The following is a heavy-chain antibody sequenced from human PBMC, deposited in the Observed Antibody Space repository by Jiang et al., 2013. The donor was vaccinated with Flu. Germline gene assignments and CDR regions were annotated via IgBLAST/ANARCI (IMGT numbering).Heavy chain of an antibody. D-gene: IGHD2-21*01. CDR2: TYYSRST. J-gene: IGHJ4*02. V-gene: IGHV4-59*01. CDR3: ASTFFLTVSDLGY. CDR1: GGSITTYY. Sequence: GSGLVKPSETLSLTCTVSGGSITTYYWSWIRQAPGKGLEWIGNTYYSRSTNYNPSLKSRVTISLDTSKNXFSLKLSSVTAADTAVYYCASTFFLTVSDLGYWGQGTLVTVS.